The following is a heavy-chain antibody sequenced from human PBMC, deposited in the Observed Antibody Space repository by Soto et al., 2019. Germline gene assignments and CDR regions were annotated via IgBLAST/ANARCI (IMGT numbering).Heavy chain of an antibody. CDR1: GYTFSSYG. V-gene: IGHV1-18*01. J-gene: IGHJ4*02. D-gene: IGHD1-1*01. CDR2: ISAHNGNT. CDR3: ARGRYGDY. Sequence: QVHLVQSGAEVKKPGASVKVSCKGSGYTFSSYGITWVRQAPGQGLEWMGWISAHNGNTDYAQRLQGRVTVTRDTSTSTAYMELRSLRSDDTAVYYCARGRYGDYWGQGALVTVSS.